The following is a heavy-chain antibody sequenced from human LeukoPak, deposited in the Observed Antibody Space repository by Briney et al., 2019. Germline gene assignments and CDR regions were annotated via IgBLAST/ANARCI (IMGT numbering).Heavy chain of an antibody. CDR1: GFTFSSYG. CDR3: AKVLTGYCGSTSCPFDS. D-gene: IGHD2-2*01. CDR2: IRYHGSNI. V-gene: IGHV3-30*02. J-gene: IGHJ4*02. Sequence: GGSLRLSCTASGFTFSSYGMHWVRQAPGKGLEWVAYIRYHGSNINYADSVKGRFTISRDNSKDTLFLQMSSLRAEDTAVHYCAKVLTGYCGSTSCPFDSWGQGTLVTVSS.